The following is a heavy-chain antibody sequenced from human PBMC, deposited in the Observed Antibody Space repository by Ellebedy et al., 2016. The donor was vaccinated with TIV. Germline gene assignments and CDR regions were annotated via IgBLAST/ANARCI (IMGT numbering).Heavy chain of an antibody. CDR2: IYYSGST. V-gene: IGHV4-59*08. J-gene: IGHJ4*02. Sequence: MPSETLSLTCTVSGGSISSYYWSWIRQPPGKGLEWIGYIYYSGSTNYNPSLKSRVTISVDTSKNQFSLKLSSVTAADTAVYYCARVDDFWSGYYLYWGQGTLVTVSS. D-gene: IGHD3-3*01. CDR1: GGSISSYY. CDR3: ARVDDFWSGYYLY.